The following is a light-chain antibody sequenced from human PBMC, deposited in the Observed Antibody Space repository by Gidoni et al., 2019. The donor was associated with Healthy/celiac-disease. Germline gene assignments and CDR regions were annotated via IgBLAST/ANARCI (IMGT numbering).Light chain of an antibody. CDR2: DAS. CDR1: QSVSSY. CDR3: QQRSNWPPGT. J-gene: IGKJ1*01. V-gene: IGKV3-11*01. Sequence: EIVFTQSPATLSLSPGERATLSCRASQSVSSYLAWYQQKPGQAPRLLIYDASNRATGIPARFSGSGSGTDFTLTISSLEPEDFAVYYCQQRSNWPPGTFXQXTKVEIK.